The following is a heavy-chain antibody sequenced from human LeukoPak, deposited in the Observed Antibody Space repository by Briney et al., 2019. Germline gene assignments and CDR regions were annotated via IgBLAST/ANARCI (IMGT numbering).Heavy chain of an antibody. V-gene: IGHV4-34*01. Sequence: SETLSLTCAVYGGSFSGYYWSWIRQPPGKGLEWIGSIYYSGSTYYNPSLKSRVTISVDTSKNQFSLKLSSVTAADTAVYYCASWAYGGNADWGRGTLVTVSS. D-gene: IGHD4-23*01. CDR3: ASWAYGGNAD. J-gene: IGHJ4*02. CDR2: IYYSGST. CDR1: GGSFSGYY.